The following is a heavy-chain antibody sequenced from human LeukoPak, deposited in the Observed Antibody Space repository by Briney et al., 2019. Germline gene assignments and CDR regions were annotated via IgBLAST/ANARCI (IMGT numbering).Heavy chain of an antibody. D-gene: IGHD1-1*01. Sequence: GGSLRLSCAASSITFTKAWMKWVRQAPGKGLEWVARIVSETVGGRTDYAASVKGRFTISRDDSKSTLFLQMSSLKIEDTAVYYCATSITTPGAFDIWGQGVLVTVSS. CDR3: ATSITTPGAFDI. CDR2: IVSETVGGRT. CDR1: SITFTKAW. V-gene: IGHV3-15*07. J-gene: IGHJ4*02.